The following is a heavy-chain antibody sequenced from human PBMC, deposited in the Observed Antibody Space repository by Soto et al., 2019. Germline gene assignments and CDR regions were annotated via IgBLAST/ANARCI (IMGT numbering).Heavy chain of an antibody. Sequence: PSETLSLTCGVSGGSLSGATYSWNWIRQPPGKGLEWIGHIFPSGTTYYNPSLKSRVTISIDVSKNQFSLSLRSLTAADTAVYYCARSREFDYRSQGTLVTVSS. J-gene: IGHJ4*02. CDR1: GGSLSGATYS. CDR3: ARSREFDY. CDR2: IFPSGTT. V-gene: IGHV4-30-2*01.